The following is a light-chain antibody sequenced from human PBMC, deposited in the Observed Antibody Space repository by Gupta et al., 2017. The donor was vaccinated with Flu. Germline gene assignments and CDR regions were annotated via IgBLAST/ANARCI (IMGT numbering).Light chain of an antibody. CDR2: DAS. V-gene: IGKV3-11*01. CDR3: QYRSAWSS. Sequence: VLTQSPATLSLSPGERATLSCRASQSVNIHLAWYQQKRGQTPRLLISDASKRATGIPDRFSGSGSGTDFTLTSSSRETEDVADYYWQYRSAWSSFGQGTKLEIK. J-gene: IGKJ2*03. CDR1: QSVNIH.